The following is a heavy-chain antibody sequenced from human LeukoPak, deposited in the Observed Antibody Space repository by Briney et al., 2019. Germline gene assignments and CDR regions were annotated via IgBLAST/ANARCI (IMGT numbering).Heavy chain of an antibody. CDR2: IIPIFGTA. CDR3: AREGGDTAMVILDY. J-gene: IGHJ4*02. V-gene: IGHV1-69*13. Sequence: ASVKVSCKASGGTFSSYAISWVRQAPGQGLEWMGGIIPIFGTANYAQKFQGRVTITADESTSTAYMELSSLRSEDTAVCYCAREGGDTAMVILDYWGQGTLVTVSS. CDR1: GGTFSSYA. D-gene: IGHD5-18*01.